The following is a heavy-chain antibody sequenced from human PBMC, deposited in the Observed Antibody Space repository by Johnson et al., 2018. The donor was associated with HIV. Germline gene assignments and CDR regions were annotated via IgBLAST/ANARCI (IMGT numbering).Heavy chain of an antibody. J-gene: IGHJ3*02. D-gene: IGHD6-13*01. Sequence: QVQLVESGGGVVQPGGSLRLSCAASGFTFSSYGMHWVRQAPGKGLEWVAFIRYDGTNKHYADSVKGRFTISRDNSKNTLYLQMNSLRAEDTAVYYCAKGGGSSWSDAFDIWGQGTMVTVSS. CDR2: IRYDGTNK. V-gene: IGHV3-30*02. CDR3: AKGGGSSWSDAFDI. CDR1: GFTFSSYG.